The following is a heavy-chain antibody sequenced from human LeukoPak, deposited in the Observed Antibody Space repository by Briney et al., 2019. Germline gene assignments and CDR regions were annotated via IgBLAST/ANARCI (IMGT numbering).Heavy chain of an antibody. Sequence: SVKVSCKASGGTFSSYAISWVRQAPGQGLEWMGGIIPIFGTANYAQKFQGRVTITADESTSTAYMELSSLRSEDTAVYYCARPMATVTRGYYYYGMDVWGQGTTVTVSS. V-gene: IGHV1-69*13. CDR1: GGTFSSYA. D-gene: IGHD4-11*01. CDR3: ARPMATVTRGYYYYGMDV. J-gene: IGHJ6*02. CDR2: IIPIFGTA.